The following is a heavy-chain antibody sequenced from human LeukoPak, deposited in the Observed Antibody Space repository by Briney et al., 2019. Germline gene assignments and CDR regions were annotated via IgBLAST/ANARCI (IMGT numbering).Heavy chain of an antibody. CDR2: ILNNGATT. Sequence: GGSLRLSCAASGITFSGYTVSWVRQAPGKGLEWVSSILNNGATTYYADSVKGRFTISRDSSKDTLDLQMNSLRAGDTAIYYCAKAQGGTNGLLDNWGQGTLVTVSS. D-gene: IGHD3-16*01. J-gene: IGHJ4*02. CDR3: AKAQGGTNGLLDN. CDR1: GITFSGYT. V-gene: IGHV3-23*01.